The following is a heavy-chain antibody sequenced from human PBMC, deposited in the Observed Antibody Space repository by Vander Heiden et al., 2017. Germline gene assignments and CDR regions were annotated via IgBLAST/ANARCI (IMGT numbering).Heavy chain of an antibody. V-gene: IGHV3-30*01. CDR2: ISYDGSNK. CDR3: ASAYDFWSGYYTGFDY. Sequence: QVQLVESGGGVVQPGRSLRLSCAASGFTFSSYAMHWVRQAPGKGLEWVAVISYDGSNKYYADSVKGRFTISRDNSKNTLYLQMNSLRAEDTAVYYCASAYDFWSGYYTGFDYWGQGTLVTVSS. J-gene: IGHJ4*02. CDR1: GFTFSSYA. D-gene: IGHD3-3*01.